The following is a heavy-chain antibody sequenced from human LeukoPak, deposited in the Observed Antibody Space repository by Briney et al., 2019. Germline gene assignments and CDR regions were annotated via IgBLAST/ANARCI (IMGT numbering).Heavy chain of an antibody. V-gene: IGHV4-59*01. CDR1: GSSISNYY. Sequence: ETLSLTCTVSGSSISNYYWSWIRQPPGKGLEWIGYIYYSGSTNYNPSLKSRVTISVDTSKNQFSLKLSSVTAADTAMYYCASLGYCSSTSCFPDVWGQGTTVTVSS. J-gene: IGHJ6*02. CDR3: ASLGYCSSTSCFPDV. D-gene: IGHD2-2*01. CDR2: IYYSGST.